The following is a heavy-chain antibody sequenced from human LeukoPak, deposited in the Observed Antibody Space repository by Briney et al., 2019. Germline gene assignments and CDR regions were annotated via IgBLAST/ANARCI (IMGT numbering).Heavy chain of an antibody. CDR1: GFIFSSYE. J-gene: IGHJ4*02. CDR2: ISSSGSTI. Sequence: GGSLRLSCAASGFIFSSYEMNWVRRAPGKGLEWVSYISSSGSTINYADSVKGRFTISRDNSRNTLFLQMNSLRAEDTAVYYCARRAGAYSHPYDYWGQGTLVTVSS. CDR3: ARRAGAYSHPYDY. V-gene: IGHV3-48*03. D-gene: IGHD4/OR15-4a*01.